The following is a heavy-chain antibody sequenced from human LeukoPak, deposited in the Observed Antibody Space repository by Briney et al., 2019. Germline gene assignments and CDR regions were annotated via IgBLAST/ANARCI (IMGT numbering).Heavy chain of an antibody. CDR3: AREAVVRGVRSPLLS. CDR2: ISGSGGST. Sequence: GGSLRLSCAASGFTFNSYAMSWVRQAPGKGLEWVSAISGSGGSTYYADSVKGRFTISRDNAKNSLYLQMNSLRAEDTAVYYCAREAVVRGVRSPLLSWGQGTTVTVSS. D-gene: IGHD3-10*01. CDR1: GFTFNSYA. J-gene: IGHJ6*02. V-gene: IGHV3-23*01.